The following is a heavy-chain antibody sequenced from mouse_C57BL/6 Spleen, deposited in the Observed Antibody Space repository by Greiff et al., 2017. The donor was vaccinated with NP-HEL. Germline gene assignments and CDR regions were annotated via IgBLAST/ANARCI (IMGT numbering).Heavy chain of an antibody. CDR1: GFTFSSYA. V-gene: IGHV5-9-1*02. Sequence: EVKLVESGEGLVKPGGSLKLSCAASGFTFSSYAMSWVRQTPEKRLEWVAYLSSGGDYIYYADTVKGRFTISRDNARNTLYLQMSSLKSEDTAMYYCTRDQGTTVVGYFDVWGTGTTVTVSS. D-gene: IGHD1-1*01. J-gene: IGHJ1*03. CDR3: TRDQGTTVVGYFDV. CDR2: LSSGGDYI.